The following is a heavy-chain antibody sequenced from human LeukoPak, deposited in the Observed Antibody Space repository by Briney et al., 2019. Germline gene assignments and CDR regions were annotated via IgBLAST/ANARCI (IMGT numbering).Heavy chain of an antibody. CDR2: MNLNSGNA. D-gene: IGHD3-3*01. J-gene: IGHJ6*03. CDR3: ARMPHVLRFFGTPNYYMDV. V-gene: IGHV1-8*01. CDR1: GYTFTSYD. Sequence: GASVTLSCKSAGYTFTSYDINMGRQATGQGLEWMGVMNLNSGNAGYAQKFQGRVTMTRNTCISTAYMELSSLRSEDTAVHYCARMPHVLRFFGTPNYYMDVWGKGTTVTVSS.